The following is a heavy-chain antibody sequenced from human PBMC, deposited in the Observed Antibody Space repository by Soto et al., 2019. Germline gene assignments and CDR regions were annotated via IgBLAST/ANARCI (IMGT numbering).Heavy chain of an antibody. V-gene: IGHV1-18*01. CDR2: ISAYNGNT. CDR3: ASSLLVGYGLEGASD. J-gene: IGHJ4*02. CDR1: GYTFTSYG. Sequence: QVQLVQSGAEVKKPGASVKVSCKASGYTFTSYGISWVRQAPGQGLEWMGWISAYNGNTNYAQKLQGRVTMTTDTSTSTAYIELRSLRSDDTAVHYCASSLLVGYGLEGASDWGQGTLVTVSS. D-gene: IGHD5-18*01.